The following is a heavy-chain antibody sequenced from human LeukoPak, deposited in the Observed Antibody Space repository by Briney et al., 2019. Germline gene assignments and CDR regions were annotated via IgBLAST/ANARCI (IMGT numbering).Heavy chain of an antibody. V-gene: IGHV3-30*18. Sequence: PGGSLRLSCAASGFSLSSSGMHWVRQAPGKGPEWVAVIAYDGSNKYYTDSVKGRFTVSRDNSKNTLYLQMNSLRAEDTAVYYCAKEAFWPVGFDPWGQGALVTVSS. CDR2: IAYDGSNK. D-gene: IGHD3-3*01. CDR3: AKEAFWPVGFDP. CDR1: GFSLSSSG. J-gene: IGHJ5*02.